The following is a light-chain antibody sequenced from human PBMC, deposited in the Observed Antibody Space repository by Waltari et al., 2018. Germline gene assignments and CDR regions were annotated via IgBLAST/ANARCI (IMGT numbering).Light chain of an antibody. J-gene: IGKJ1*01. CDR3: QQFDNLLAWT. CDR2: DAS. Sequence: DIQMTQSPSSLSASVGDRVTITCQASQDISNYLNWYQQKAGKAPKLLIYDASNLKTGVPSRFSGSGSGTHFTFTITSLQPEDVATYYCQQFDNLLAWTFGQGTKVEVK. V-gene: IGKV1-33*01. CDR1: QDISNY.